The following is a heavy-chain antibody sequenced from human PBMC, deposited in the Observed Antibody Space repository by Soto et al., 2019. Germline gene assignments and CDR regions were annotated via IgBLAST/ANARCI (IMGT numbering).Heavy chain of an antibody. J-gene: IGHJ6*02. CDR1: GGSISGSSYY. CDR2: IYYSGST. D-gene: IGHD4-17*01. V-gene: IGHV4-39*07. Sequence: SETLSLTCTVSGGSISGSSYYWGWIRQPPGKGLEWIGSIYYSGSTYYNPSLKSRVTISVDTSKNQFSLKMNSVTAADTAVYYCARAHYGDYGYGMDVWGQGTTVTVSS. CDR3: ARAHYGDYGYGMDV.